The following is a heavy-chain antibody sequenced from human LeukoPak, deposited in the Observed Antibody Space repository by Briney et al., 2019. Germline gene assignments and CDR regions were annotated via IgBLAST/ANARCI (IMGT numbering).Heavy chain of an antibody. CDR1: GDSIIGYY. CDR2: IYYTGNT. Sequence: SQTLSLTCTVSGDSIIGYYWGWIRQPPGKGLEWIGNIYYTGNTYYNSSLKSRVTISLDTSKNQFSLKVISMTAADTAAYYCTKSDGYGLIRICGRGTMVTVSS. CDR3: TKSDGYGLIRI. J-gene: IGHJ3*02. V-gene: IGHV4-39*07. D-gene: IGHD3-10*01.